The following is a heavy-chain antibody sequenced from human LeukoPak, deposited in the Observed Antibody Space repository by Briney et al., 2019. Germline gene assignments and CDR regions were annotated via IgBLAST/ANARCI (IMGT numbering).Heavy chain of an antibody. CDR1: GGSLNNYY. CDR2: IYYSGTT. V-gene: IGHV4-59*08. CDR3: ARHGSYTSRLYYFDN. J-gene: IGHJ4*02. Sequence: PSETLSLTCTVSGGSLNNYYWSWIRQTPGKRLEWIAYIYYSGTTNYNPSLKSRVTMSVDTSKNQFSLKMSSVTAADTAMYYCARHGSYTSRLYYFDNWGQGTLVTVSS. D-gene: IGHD2-15*01.